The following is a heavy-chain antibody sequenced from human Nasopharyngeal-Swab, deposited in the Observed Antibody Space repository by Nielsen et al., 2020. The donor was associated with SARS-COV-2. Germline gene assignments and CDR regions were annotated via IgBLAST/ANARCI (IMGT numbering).Heavy chain of an antibody. J-gene: IGHJ4*02. CDR1: GFTFDDYA. CDR3: VRAYLYGGPSF. CDR2: INWNSGLK. D-gene: IGHD4-23*01. V-gene: IGHV3-9*01. Sequence: GGSLRLSCAASGFTFDDYAMYWVRQRPGEGLEWVSGINWNSGLKGYADSVKGRFTFSRDNAKNTVHLQMNSLRPEDTAVYFCVRAYLYGGPSFWGQGALVTVSS.